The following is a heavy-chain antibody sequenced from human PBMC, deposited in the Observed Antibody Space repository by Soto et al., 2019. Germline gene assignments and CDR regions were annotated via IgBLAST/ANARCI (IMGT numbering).Heavy chain of an antibody. Sequence: GGSLRLSCAASGFPFSTYAMSWARQAPGKGLEWVSSISSSSSYIYYADSVKGRFTISRDNAKNSLYLQMNSLRAEDTAVYYCARDHSDSRASPLGGDYYGMDVWGQGTTVTVAS. D-gene: IGHD3-22*01. J-gene: IGHJ6*02. CDR1: GFPFSTYA. CDR3: ARDHSDSRASPLGGDYYGMDV. CDR2: ISSSSSYI. V-gene: IGHV3-21*01.